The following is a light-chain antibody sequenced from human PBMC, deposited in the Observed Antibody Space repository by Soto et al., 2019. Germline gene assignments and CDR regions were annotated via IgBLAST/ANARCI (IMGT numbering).Light chain of an antibody. J-gene: IGKJ4*01. CDR1: QSINIY. CDR2: DAS. V-gene: IGKV1-39*01. CDR3: QQNYRTPLT. Sequence: DIQMTQSPSSLSASVGARVPIACRASQSINIYLSWYQQEPGKAPKLLMYDASSLQSGVPSRFSGSGSGTHFTLTISSLQREDFATYYCQQNYRTPLTFGGGTKVDIK.